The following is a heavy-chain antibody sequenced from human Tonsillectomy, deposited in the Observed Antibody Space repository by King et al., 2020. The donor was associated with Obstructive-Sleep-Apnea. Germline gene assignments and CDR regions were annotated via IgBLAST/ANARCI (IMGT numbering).Heavy chain of an antibody. J-gene: IGHJ4*02. CDR2: ISLDGDSA. CDR3: AKSRRTRDGYNWWYFDH. V-gene: IGHV3-43*01. CDR1: GFTFSDFT. D-gene: IGHD5-24*01. Sequence: VQLVESGGVVVQPGGSLRLSCAASGFTFSDFTMHWVREAPGKGLEWVSYISLDGDSAHYADSVKGRFSISRDKSKDALYLQMNSLRAEDTALYYCAKSRRTRDGYNWWYFDHWGQGTLVTVSS.